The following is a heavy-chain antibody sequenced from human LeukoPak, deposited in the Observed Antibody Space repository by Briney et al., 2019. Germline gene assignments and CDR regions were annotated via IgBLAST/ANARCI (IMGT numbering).Heavy chain of an antibody. Sequence: GGSLTLSCAASGFSFSTYSMNWVRQAPGKGMEWVSSISSSSSYIYYADSVKGRFTISRDNAKNSLYLQMNILRAEDTAVYYCARGVSNLDYWGQGTLVTVSS. D-gene: IGHD2-21*01. J-gene: IGHJ4*02. V-gene: IGHV3-21*01. CDR2: ISSSSSYI. CDR1: GFSFSTYS. CDR3: ARGVSNLDY.